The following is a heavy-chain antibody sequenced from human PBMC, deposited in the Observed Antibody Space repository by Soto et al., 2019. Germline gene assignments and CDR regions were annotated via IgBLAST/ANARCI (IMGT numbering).Heavy chain of an antibody. CDR3: ARDNYGPREY. Sequence: QVQLVQSGAERKKPGASVRVSCKPSGYTFTDLYIPWVRQAPGQGLEWMGWVDPRSGDRRTTQKFQGRVTMSRDTSTSTIYMELISLTSVVTAVYYCARDNYGPREYWGQGTLVNVSS. V-gene: IGHV1-2*02. J-gene: IGHJ4*02. CDR2: VDPRSGDR. D-gene: IGHD3-10*01. CDR1: GYTFTDLY.